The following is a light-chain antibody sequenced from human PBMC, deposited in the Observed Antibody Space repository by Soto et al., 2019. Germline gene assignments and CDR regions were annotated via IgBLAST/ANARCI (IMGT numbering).Light chain of an antibody. Sequence: QSVLTQPPSVSGAPGQRVTISCTGSSSNIGAHYDVHWYQQLPGTAPKLLIYGNSNRPSGVPDRFSGSKSGNTASLTVSGLQGDDEADYYCSSYAGTNNVIFGGGTKLTVL. CDR1: SSNIGAHYD. CDR2: GNS. CDR3: SSYAGTNNVI. V-gene: IGLV1-40*01. J-gene: IGLJ2*01.